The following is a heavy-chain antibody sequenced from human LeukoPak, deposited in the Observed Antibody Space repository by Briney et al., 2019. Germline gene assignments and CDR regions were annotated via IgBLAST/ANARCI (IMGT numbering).Heavy chain of an antibody. J-gene: IGHJ6*02. D-gene: IGHD6-19*01. CDR1: GFTFSSYA. V-gene: IGHV3-23*01. Sequence: GGSLRLSCAASGFTFSSYAMSWVRQAPGKGLEWVSAISGSGGGTYYADSVKGRFTISRDNSKNTLYLQMNSLRAEDTSVYYCAKRGQQWLVTYYYGMDVWGQGTTVTVSS. CDR2: ISGSGGGT. CDR3: AKRGQQWLVTYYYGMDV.